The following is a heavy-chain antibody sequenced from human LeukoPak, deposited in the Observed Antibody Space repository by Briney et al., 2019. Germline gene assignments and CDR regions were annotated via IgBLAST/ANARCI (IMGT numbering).Heavy chain of an antibody. CDR3: ARSPGDSYYYGLDV. CDR2: MNPNNGGT. J-gene: IGHJ6*04. V-gene: IGHV1-2*04. D-gene: IGHD7-27*01. CDR1: GYTFTGYY. Sequence: ASVKVSCKASGYTFTGYYLHWVRQAPGQGLEWMGWMNPNNGGTNYAQKFQGWVTTTRDTSISTAYMELSRLRSDDTAVYYCARSPGDSYYYGLDVWGKGTTVTVSS.